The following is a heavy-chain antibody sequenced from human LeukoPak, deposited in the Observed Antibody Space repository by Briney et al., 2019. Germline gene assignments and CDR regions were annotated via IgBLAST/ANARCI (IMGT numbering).Heavy chain of an antibody. CDR3: ARTTNYYYGMDV. J-gene: IGHJ6*02. Sequence: SVKVSCKASGGTFISYAISWVGQAPGQGLEWMGRIIPILGIANYAQKFQGRVTITSDKSTSTAYMELSRLRSEDTAVYYCARTTNYYYGMDVWGQGTTVTVSS. D-gene: IGHD4-17*01. V-gene: IGHV1-69*04. CDR1: GGTFISYA. CDR2: IIPILGIA.